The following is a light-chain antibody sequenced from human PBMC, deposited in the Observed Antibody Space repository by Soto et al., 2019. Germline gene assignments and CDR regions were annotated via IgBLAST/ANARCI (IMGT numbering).Light chain of an antibody. V-gene: IGLV2-23*03. Sequence: QSALTRPASVSGSPGQSITISCTGTSSVVGSYNLVSWYQQHPGKAPKLMIYEGSKRPSGVSNRFSGSKSGNTASLTISGLQAEDEADYYCCSYAGSSTFHVVFGGGTKVTVL. CDR1: SSVVGSYNL. CDR2: EGS. CDR3: CSYAGSSTFHVV. J-gene: IGLJ2*01.